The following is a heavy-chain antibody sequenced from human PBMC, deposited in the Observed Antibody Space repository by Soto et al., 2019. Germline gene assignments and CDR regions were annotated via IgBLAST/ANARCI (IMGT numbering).Heavy chain of an antibody. V-gene: IGHV3-7*03. CDR2: IKEDGSEK. CDR3: ARDYCSVNSCYQDGIGS. D-gene: IGHD2-15*01. CDR1: GFIFGNYW. J-gene: IGHJ4*02. Sequence: PGGSLRLSCEASGFIFGNYWMSWLRRAPGKGLEWVANIKEDGSEKKYADSVKGRFTLSRDNAKNSMYLQMNSLRAVDTAVYYCARDYCSVNSCYQDGIGSWGQGTLVTGYS.